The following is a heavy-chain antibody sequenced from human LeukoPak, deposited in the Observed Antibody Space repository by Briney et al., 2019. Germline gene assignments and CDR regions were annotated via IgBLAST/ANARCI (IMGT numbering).Heavy chain of an antibody. CDR2: INSDGSST. CDR3: ARGTIQLKHYFDY. V-gene: IGHV3-74*01. J-gene: IGHJ4*02. D-gene: IGHD5-18*01. CDR1: GFTFSSYW. Sequence: GGSLRLSCAASGFTFSSYWMHWVRQAPGKGLVWVSRINSDGSSTSYADSVKGRFTISRDNAKNTLYLQMNSLRAEDTAVYYCARGTIQLKHYFDYWGQGTLVTVSS.